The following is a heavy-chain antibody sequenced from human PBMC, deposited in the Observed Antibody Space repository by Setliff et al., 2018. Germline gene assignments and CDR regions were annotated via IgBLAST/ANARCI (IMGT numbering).Heavy chain of an antibody. D-gene: IGHD6-6*01. CDR1: GGSISTHY. CDR3: ARALRIAARPEYFDY. Sequence: TLSLTCPVSGGSISTHYWSWIRQPPGKGLEWIGYIYYSGSTNYNPSLKSRVTISVDTSKNQFSLKLSSVTVADTAVYYCARALRIAARPEYFDYWGQGTLVTVSS. V-gene: IGHV4-59*11. J-gene: IGHJ4*02. CDR2: IYYSGST.